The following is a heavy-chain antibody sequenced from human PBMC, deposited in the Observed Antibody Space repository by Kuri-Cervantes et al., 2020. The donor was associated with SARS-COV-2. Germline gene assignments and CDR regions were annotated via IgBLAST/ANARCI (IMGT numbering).Heavy chain of an antibody. J-gene: IGHJ6*02. V-gene: IGHV3-11*03. CDR3: ARWSIVGATRGLLRYYGMDV. CDR1: GFTFSDYY. D-gene: IGHD1-26*01. Sequence: GGSLRLSCAASGFTFSDYYMSWIRQAPGKGLEWVSYISSSSSYTNYADSVKGRFTISRDNAKNSLYLQMNSLRAEDTAVYYCARWSIVGATRGLLRYYGMDVWGQGTTVTVSS. CDR2: ISSSSSYT.